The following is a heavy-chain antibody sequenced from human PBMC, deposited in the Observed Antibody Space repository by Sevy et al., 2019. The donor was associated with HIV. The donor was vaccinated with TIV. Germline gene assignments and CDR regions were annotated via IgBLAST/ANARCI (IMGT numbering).Heavy chain of an antibody. CDR1: GFTFSNCW. D-gene: IGHD2-2*01. CDR3: TTVSRGPDDDY. J-gene: IGHJ4*02. V-gene: IGHV3-7*01. CDR2: INPGGTEE. Sequence: GGSLRLSCVASGFTFSNCWMNWVRQAPGMVLEWVANINPGGTEEFYVDSVKGGFIISRDNAKNSMFLQMNSLRAEDTAVYYCTTVSRGPDDDYWGQGTLVTVSS.